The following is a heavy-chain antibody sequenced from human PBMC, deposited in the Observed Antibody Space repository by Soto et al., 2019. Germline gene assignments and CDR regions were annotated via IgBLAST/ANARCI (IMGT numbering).Heavy chain of an antibody. V-gene: IGHV4-39*01. D-gene: IGHD2-21*02. CDR3: ARQRTTVVTQAYFDH. Sequence: SETLSLTCIVSGESISSSSYYWGWIRQRPGKGLEWIGSIYYSGRTYYNPSFKSRVTISIDTSKNQFSLKLSSVTATDTAVYYCARQRTTVVTQAYFDHWGQGALVTVSS. CDR1: GESISSSSYY. CDR2: IYYSGRT. J-gene: IGHJ4*02.